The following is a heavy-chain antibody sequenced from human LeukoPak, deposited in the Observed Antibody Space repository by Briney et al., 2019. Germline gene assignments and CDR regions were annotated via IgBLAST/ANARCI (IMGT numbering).Heavy chain of an antibody. J-gene: IGHJ4*02. CDR2: ISSSGSTI. CDR3: ASSSPSAVPDY. Sequence: GGSLRLSCAASGFTFSDYYMSWIRQAPGKGLEWVSYISSSGSTIYYADSVKGRFTISRDNAKNSLYLQMNSLRAEGTAVYYCASSSPSAVPDYWGQGTLVTVSS. V-gene: IGHV3-11*01. CDR1: GFTFSDYY. D-gene: IGHD4-17*01.